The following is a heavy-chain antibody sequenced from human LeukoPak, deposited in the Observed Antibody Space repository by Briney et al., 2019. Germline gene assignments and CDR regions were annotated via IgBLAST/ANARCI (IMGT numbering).Heavy chain of an antibody. CDR3: ANTPLAAAGSPSAPFDP. V-gene: IGHV4-39*01. Sequence: SETLSLTCTVSGGSISSSSYYWGWIRQPPGKGLEWIGSIYYSGSTYYNPSLESRVTISVDTSKHQFSLKLSSVTAADTAVYYCANTPLAAAGSPSAPFDPWGQGTLVTVSS. CDR1: GGSISSSSYY. CDR2: IYYSGST. J-gene: IGHJ5*02. D-gene: IGHD6-13*01.